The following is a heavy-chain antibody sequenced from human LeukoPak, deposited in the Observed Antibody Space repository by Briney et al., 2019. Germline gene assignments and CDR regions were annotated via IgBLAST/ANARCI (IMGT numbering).Heavy chain of an antibody. CDR2: INPSGGST. CDR1: GGTFSNYA. J-gene: IGHJ6*02. CDR3: ARDSARPRGSVPKDRYYYGMDV. D-gene: IGHD6-6*01. V-gene: IGHV1-46*01. Sequence: GASVKVSCKASGGTFSNYAVNWVRQAPGQGLEWMGIINPSGGSTSYAQKFQGRVTMTRDTSTSTVYMELSSLRSEDTAVYYCARDSARPRGSVPKDRYYYGMDVWGQGTTVTVSS.